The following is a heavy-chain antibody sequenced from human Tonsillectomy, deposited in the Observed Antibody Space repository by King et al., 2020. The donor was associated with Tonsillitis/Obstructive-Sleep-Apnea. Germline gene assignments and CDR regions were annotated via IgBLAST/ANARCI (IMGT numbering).Heavy chain of an antibody. CDR1: GFIFSSYE. V-gene: IGHV3-48*03. Sequence: VQLVESGGGLVQPGGSLRLSCAASGFIFSSYEMNWVRQAPGKGLEWVSYISSSGSIIYYADSVKGRFTISRDNAKNSLYLQMNSLRAEDTAVYYCARETGTSSFDICGQGTMVTVSS. CDR3: ARETGTSSFDI. J-gene: IGHJ3*02. CDR2: ISSSGSII. D-gene: IGHD1-1*01.